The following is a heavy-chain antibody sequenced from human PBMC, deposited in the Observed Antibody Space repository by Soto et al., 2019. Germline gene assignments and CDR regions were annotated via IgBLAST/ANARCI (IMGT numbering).Heavy chain of an antibody. CDR3: ARGPSSNYGSGSYPFDY. D-gene: IGHD3-10*01. CDR2: INHSGST. J-gene: IGHJ4*02. CDR1: GGSLSGYY. V-gene: IGHV4-34*01. Sequence: SETLSLTCALYGGSLSGYYWSWIRQPPGKGLEWIGEINHSGSTNYNPSLKSRVTISVDTAKNQFSLKLSSVTAADTAVYYCARGPSSNYGSGSYPFDYWGQGTLVTVSS.